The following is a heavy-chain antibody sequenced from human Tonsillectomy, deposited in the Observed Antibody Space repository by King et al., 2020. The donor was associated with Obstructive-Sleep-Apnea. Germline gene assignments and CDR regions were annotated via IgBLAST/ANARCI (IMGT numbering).Heavy chain of an antibody. Sequence: VQLQESGPGLVKPSETLSLTCTVSGGSIRSYYWSWIRQPPGKGLEYIGYISYSGSTNYNPSLKSRVTMSVDTSKNQISLKQSSVSAADTAVYYCARHLYSSGYSGAFDIWGQGTMVTVSS. CDR3: ARHLYSSGYSGAFDI. CDR2: ISYSGST. CDR1: GGSIRSYY. D-gene: IGHD3-22*01. V-gene: IGHV4-59*08. J-gene: IGHJ3*02.